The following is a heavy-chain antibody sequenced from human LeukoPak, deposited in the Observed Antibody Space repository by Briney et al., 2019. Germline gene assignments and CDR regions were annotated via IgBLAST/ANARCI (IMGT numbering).Heavy chain of an antibody. CDR3: ARVVTRPTYFDY. CDR2: IYYSGST. D-gene: IGHD2-21*01. J-gene: IGHJ4*02. Sequence: SETLSLTCTVSGGSISSYYWSWIRQPPGKGLEWIGYIYYSGSTNYNPSLKSRVTISVDTSKNQFSLKLSSVTAADTAVYYCARVVTRPTYFDYWGQGTLVTVSS. V-gene: IGHV4-59*01. CDR1: GGSISSYY.